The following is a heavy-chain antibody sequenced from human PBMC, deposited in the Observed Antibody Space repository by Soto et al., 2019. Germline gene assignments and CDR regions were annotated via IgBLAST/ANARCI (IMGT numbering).Heavy chain of an antibody. D-gene: IGHD4-17*01. CDR3: ARGDYVSYYYYYMDV. CDR1: GVTFSSYW. Sequence: GGSLRLSCAASGVTFSSYWMHWVRQAPGKGLVWVSRINSDGSSTSYADSVKGRFTISRDNAKNTLYLQMNSLRAEDTAVYYCARGDYVSYYYYYMDVWGKGTTVTVSS. V-gene: IGHV3-74*01. CDR2: INSDGSST. J-gene: IGHJ6*03.